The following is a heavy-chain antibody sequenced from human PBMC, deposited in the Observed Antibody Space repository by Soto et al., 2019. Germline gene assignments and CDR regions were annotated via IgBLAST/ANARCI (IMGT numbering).Heavy chain of an antibody. Sequence: AASVKVSCKASGGTFSSFGISWVRQAPGQGLEWMGGIIPVSGRPNYAQRFRGRLTITADESTNTSYMELIDLTSEDTAVYYCAREASGYDFWGQGTQVTVSS. CDR2: IIPVSGRP. D-gene: IGHD5-12*01. CDR1: GGTFSSFG. V-gene: IGHV1-69*13. J-gene: IGHJ1*01. CDR3: AREASGYDF.